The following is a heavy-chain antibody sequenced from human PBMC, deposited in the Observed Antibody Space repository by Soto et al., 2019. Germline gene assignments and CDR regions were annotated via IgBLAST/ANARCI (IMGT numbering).Heavy chain of an antibody. CDR1: GFTFSDFG. J-gene: IGHJ6*02. Sequence: GGSLRLSCVASGFTFSDFGMHWVRQRPGKGLEWLAVISEDAETDFHADSVKGRFTVSRDNFKETLYLQMNGLTTDDSAVYFCAKAPFRRPYYFYGMDVWGQGTTVTVSS. D-gene: IGHD3-10*01. CDR3: AKAPFRRPYYFYGMDV. CDR2: ISEDAETD. V-gene: IGHV3-30*18.